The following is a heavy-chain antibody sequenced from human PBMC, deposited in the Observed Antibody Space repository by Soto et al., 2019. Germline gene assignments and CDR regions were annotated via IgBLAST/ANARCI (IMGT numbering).Heavy chain of an antibody. CDR3: TTDQTEYYDFWSGYYTGG. CDR2: IKSKTDGGTT. Sequence: GGSLRLSCAASGFTFSNAWMNWVRQAPGKGLEWVGRIKSKTDGGTTDYAAPVKGRFTISRDDSKNTLYLQMNSLKTEDTAVYYCTTDQTEYYDFWSGYYTGGWGQGTLVTVSS. J-gene: IGHJ4*02. V-gene: IGHV3-15*07. D-gene: IGHD3-3*01. CDR1: GFTFSNAW.